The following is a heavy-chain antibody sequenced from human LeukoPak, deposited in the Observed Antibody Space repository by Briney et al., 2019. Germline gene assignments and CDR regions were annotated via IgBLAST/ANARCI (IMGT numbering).Heavy chain of an antibody. Sequence: GGSLRLSCAASGFTFSSAWMSWVRQAPGKGLEWVGRSKSENDGGITDYAAPVKGRFTISRDDSTNTLYLQMNSLKTEDTAVYYCTTELRLCFDYWGQGSRVTVSS. J-gene: IGHJ4*02. V-gene: IGHV3-15*01. D-gene: IGHD2-21*01. CDR1: GFTFSSAW. CDR2: SKSENDGGIT. CDR3: TTELRLCFDY.